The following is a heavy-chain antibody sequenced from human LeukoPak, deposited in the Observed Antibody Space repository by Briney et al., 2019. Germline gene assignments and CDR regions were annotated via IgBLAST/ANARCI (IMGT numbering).Heavy chain of an antibody. D-gene: IGHD5-18*01. Sequence: GGSLRLSCAASGFTFSDYYMSWIRQAPGKGLEWVSYISSSGSTIYYADSVKGRFTISRDNAKNSLYLQMNSLRAEDTAVYYCVKNQGDTAMVYWGQGTLVTASS. CDR2: ISSSGSTI. V-gene: IGHV3-11*01. J-gene: IGHJ4*02. CDR1: GFTFSDYY. CDR3: VKNQGDTAMVY.